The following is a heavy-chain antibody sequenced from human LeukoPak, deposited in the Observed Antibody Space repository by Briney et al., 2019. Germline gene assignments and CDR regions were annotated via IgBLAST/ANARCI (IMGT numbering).Heavy chain of an antibody. Sequence: GGSLRLSCAASGFTFGTYAMSWVRQAPGKGLEWVSAITGSGGTTYYGDSVKGRFTISRDNSKHTLYLQMNSLRAEDTAVYYCAKDGDYYDGESHFDFWGQGNLVTVSS. V-gene: IGHV3-23*01. D-gene: IGHD3-22*01. J-gene: IGHJ4*02. CDR1: GFTFGTYA. CDR2: ITGSGGTT. CDR3: AKDGDYYDGESHFDF.